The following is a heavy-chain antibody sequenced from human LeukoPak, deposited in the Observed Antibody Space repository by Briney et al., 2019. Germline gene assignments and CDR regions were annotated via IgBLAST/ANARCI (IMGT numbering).Heavy chain of an antibody. CDR1: GGSFSGYY. Sequence: SETLSLTCAVYGGSFSGYYWSWIRQPPGKGLEWIGGINHSGSTNYNPSLKSRVTISVDTSKNQFSLKLSSVTAADTAVYYCARRAPPAYGSGSYYYNWFDPWGQGTLVTVSS. CDR2: INHSGST. CDR3: ARRAPPAYGSGSYYYNWFDP. D-gene: IGHD3-10*01. J-gene: IGHJ5*02. V-gene: IGHV4-34*01.